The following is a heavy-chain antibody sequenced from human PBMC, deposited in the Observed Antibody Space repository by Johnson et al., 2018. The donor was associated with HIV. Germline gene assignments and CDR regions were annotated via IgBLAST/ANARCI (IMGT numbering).Heavy chain of an antibody. CDR2: INWNGGST. J-gene: IGHJ3*02. D-gene: IGHD6-13*01. CDR1: GFIFDDHG. CDR3: ARDRSGSWYGADAFDI. Sequence: VQLVESGGGVVRPGGSLRLSCAASGFIFDDHGMTWVRQAPGKGLEWVSGINWNGGSTGYADSVKGRFTLSRDNDKNSLYLQMTSLRAEDTALYYCARDRSGSWYGADAFDIWGQGTMVTVSS. V-gene: IGHV3-20*04.